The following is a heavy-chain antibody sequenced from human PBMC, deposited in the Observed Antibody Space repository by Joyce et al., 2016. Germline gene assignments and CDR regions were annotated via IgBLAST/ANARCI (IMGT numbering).Heavy chain of an antibody. V-gene: IGHV5-51*01. D-gene: IGHD5-12*01. Sequence: VQLVQSGAEIKTPGESLKISCQGFRYSFSTHWIGWVRQMPGKGLEWMGVIYPDDSDIRYSPSFQGQVTISADKSISTAYLQWSSLKASDTAIYYCARQNYDYDAFDIWGQGTMVTVSS. J-gene: IGHJ3*02. CDR3: ARQNYDYDAFDI. CDR1: RYSFSTHW. CDR2: IYPDDSDI.